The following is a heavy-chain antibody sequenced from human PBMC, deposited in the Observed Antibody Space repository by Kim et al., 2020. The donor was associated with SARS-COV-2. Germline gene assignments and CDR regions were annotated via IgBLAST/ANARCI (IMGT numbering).Heavy chain of an antibody. CDR1: GGTFSSYA. D-gene: IGHD3-22*01. CDR2: IIPILGIA. J-gene: IGHJ2*01. CDR3: ARDFNYYDSSGYYYWYFDL. Sequence: SVKVSCKASGGTFSSYAISWVRQAPGQGLEWMGRIIPILGIANYAQKFQGRVTITADKSTSTAYMELSSLRSEDTAVYYCARDFNYYDSSGYYYWYFDLWGRGTLVTVSS. V-gene: IGHV1-69*04.